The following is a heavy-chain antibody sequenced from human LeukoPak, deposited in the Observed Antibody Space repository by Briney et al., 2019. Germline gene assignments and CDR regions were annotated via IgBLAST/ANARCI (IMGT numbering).Heavy chain of an antibody. CDR2: FDPDDGEA. V-gene: IGHV1-24*01. J-gene: IGHJ4*02. CDR1: GYTLTELS. Sequence: ASVKVSCKVSGYTLTELSMHWVRRAPGKGLEWMGGFDPDDGEALYAQQFQGRVGMTEDTSAGTVYMELSSLRSEDTAVYYCAIDYYASGNYYNGPHNWGPGTLVTVSS. D-gene: IGHD3-10*01. CDR3: AIDYYASGNYYNGPHN.